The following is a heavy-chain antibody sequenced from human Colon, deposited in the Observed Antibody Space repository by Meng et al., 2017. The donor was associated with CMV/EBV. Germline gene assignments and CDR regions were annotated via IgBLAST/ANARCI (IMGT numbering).Heavy chain of an antibody. D-gene: IGHD3-10*01. CDR1: GYTFTGYF. V-gene: IGHV1-2*02. J-gene: IGHJ4*02. CDR3: ATISGGDFDF. Sequence: QVRLERSGAAVKWPGAAVKVACKTSGYTFTGYFMFWVRQAPGQGLEGMGSLNPNSGDTNSAQKFHGRLTMTRDTSIHTAYMELGSLRSDDTAVYYCATISGGDFDFWGQGTLVTVSS. CDR2: LNPNSGDT.